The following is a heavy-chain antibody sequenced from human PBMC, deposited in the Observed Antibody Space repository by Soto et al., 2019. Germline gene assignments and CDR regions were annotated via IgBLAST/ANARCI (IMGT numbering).Heavy chain of an antibody. CDR3: AQDREWGVVSPSHDY. CDR2: IRATGGET. V-gene: IGHV3-23*04. CDR1: GFTFRNFV. Sequence: EVQLVESGGGMVQPGGSLRVSCAASGFTFRNFVMSWVRQAPGKGLESVSAIRATGGETFYADSVKGRFTISRDNSKNTLYLQMNSLRDEDTALYFCAQDREWGVVSPSHDYWGQGTLVTVSS. J-gene: IGHJ4*02. D-gene: IGHD2-21*01.